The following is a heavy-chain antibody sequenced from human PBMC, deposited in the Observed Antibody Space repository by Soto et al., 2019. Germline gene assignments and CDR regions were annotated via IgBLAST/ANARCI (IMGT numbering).Heavy chain of an antibody. CDR2: VYHNGGA. D-gene: IGHD2-21*01. Sequence: SETLSLTCTVSGVSIHNSHSFWAWIRQPPGKGLQFIASVYHNGGAHYNSSLKSRVTISVDAANNQVSLRMRSLTAADTAFYYCGRVVEGATRHTDPDSWGQGILVTVSS. CDR3: GRVVEGATRHTDPDS. CDR1: GVSIHNSHSF. V-gene: IGHV4-39*01. J-gene: IGHJ5*01.